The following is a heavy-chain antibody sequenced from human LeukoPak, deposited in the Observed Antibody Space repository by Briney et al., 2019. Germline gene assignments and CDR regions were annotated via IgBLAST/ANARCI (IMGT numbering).Heavy chain of an antibody. CDR3: ARGVAAAGHAFDI. CDR1: GGSFSGYY. J-gene: IGHJ3*02. D-gene: IGHD6-13*01. CDR2: INHSGST. V-gene: IGHV4-34*01. Sequence: SETLSLTCAVYGGSFSGYYWSWIRQPPGKGLEWIGEINHSGSTNYNPSHKSRVTISVDTSKNQFSLKLSSVTAADTAVYYCARGVAAAGHAFDIWGQGTMVTVSS.